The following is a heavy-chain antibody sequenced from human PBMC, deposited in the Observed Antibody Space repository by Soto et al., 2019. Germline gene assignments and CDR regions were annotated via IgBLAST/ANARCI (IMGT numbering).Heavy chain of an antibody. CDR2: VLPISGKT. CDR3: ARGGWCIRARLFDH. CDR1: GGTFRNYA. D-gene: IGHD2-8*01. Sequence: QVQLVQSGAEVKKPGSSVKVSCKASGGTFRNYAIDWVRQAPGQGLEWVGRVLPISGKTTYSQKFQGKVSIIADAPTSTAYMELSSLRSEDTAVYYCARGGWCIRARLFDHWGQGTLVTVSS. J-gene: IGHJ4*02. V-gene: IGHV1-69*18.